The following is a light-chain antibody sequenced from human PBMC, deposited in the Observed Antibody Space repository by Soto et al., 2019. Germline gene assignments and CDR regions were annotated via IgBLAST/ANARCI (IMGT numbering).Light chain of an antibody. J-gene: IGKJ5*01. Sequence: DIQMTQSPSTLSASVGDRVTITCRASQSISSWLAWYQQKPGKAPKVLIYRASTLESGVPSRFSGSGSGTEFTLTISSLQPDDSATYYCQQYNSYLAFGQGTRLEMK. CDR2: RAS. CDR1: QSISSW. V-gene: IGKV1-5*03. CDR3: QQYNSYLA.